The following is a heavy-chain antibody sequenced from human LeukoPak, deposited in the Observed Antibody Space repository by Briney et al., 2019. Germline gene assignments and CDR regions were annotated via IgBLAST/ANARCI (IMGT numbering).Heavy chain of an antibody. D-gene: IGHD5-18*01. CDR3: ARSAMVTHAFDI. J-gene: IGHJ3*02. CDR2: IYTSGST. CDR1: GGSISSYY. Sequence: SETLSLTCTVSGGSISSYYWSWIRQPAGKGLEWIGRIYTSGSTNYNPSPKSRVTMSVDTSKSQFSLKLSSVTAADTAVYYCARSAMVTHAFDIWGQGTMVTVSS. V-gene: IGHV4-4*07.